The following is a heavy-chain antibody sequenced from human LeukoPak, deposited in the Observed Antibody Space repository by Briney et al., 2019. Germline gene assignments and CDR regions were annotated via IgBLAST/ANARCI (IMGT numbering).Heavy chain of an antibody. CDR2: TYYRSKWYN. Sequence: SQTLSLTCAISGDSVSINSAAWNWIRQSPSRGLEWLGRTYYRSKWYNDYAVSVKSRITINPDTSKNQFSLQLNSVTPEDTAVYYCARGLGEYSSSSGARWWVYYYGMDVWGQGTTVTVSS. D-gene: IGHD6-6*01. V-gene: IGHV6-1*01. CDR3: ARGLGEYSSSSGARWWVYYYGMDV. J-gene: IGHJ6*02. CDR1: GDSVSINSAA.